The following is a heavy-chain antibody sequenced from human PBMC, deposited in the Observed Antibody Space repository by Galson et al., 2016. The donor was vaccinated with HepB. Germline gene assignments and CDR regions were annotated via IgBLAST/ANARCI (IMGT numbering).Heavy chain of an antibody. CDR3: AKDLTIFGMIMSPGD. CDR2: ISYDGRNQ. V-gene: IGHV3-30*18. CDR1: GFTFISYG. D-gene: IGHD3-3*01. Sequence: SLRLSCAVSGFTFISYGMHWVRQAPGKGLEWVAVISYDGRNQHSADSVKGRFTISRDNSKNTLYLQMNSLRPEDTAVYYCAKDLTIFGMIMSPGDWGQGTLVTVSS. J-gene: IGHJ4*02.